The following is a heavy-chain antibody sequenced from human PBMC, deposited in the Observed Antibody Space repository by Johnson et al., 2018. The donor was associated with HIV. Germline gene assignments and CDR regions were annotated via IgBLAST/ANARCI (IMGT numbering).Heavy chain of an antibody. CDR2: ISGSGGST. CDR1: GFSVSDSY. V-gene: IGHV3-23*04. J-gene: IGHJ3*02. D-gene: IGHD2-2*01. CDR3: ARDASLDDAFDI. Sequence: EQLVESGGGLVKPGGSLRLSFAASGFSVSDSYMSWVRQAPGKGLEWVSAISGSGGSTYYADSVKGRFTISRDNSKNTLYLQMNSLRAEDTAVHYCARDASLDDAFDIWGQGTMVTVSS.